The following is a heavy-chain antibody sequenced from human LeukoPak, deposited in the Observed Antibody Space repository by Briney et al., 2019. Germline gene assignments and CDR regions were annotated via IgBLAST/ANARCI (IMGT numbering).Heavy chain of an antibody. CDR2: IDYDGGRT. J-gene: IGHJ3*02. V-gene: IGHV3-64*01. CDR1: GFTVSSNY. Sequence: GGSLRLSCAASGFTVSSNYMSWVRQAPGKGLESVSAIDYDGGRTFYANSVKGRFTISTDNSQNTLYLQMGSLRAEDMAVYYCARVGTSSAFDIWGQGTMVTVSS. CDR3: ARVGTSSAFDI. D-gene: IGHD6-6*01.